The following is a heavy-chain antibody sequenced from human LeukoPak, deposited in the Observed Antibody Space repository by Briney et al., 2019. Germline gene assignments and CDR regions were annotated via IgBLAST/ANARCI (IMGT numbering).Heavy chain of an antibody. CDR1: GFTFSSYG. CDR2: IWYDGSNK. CDR3: ARDYVTIFGVVIENWFDP. V-gene: IGHV3-33*01. D-gene: IGHD3-3*01. J-gene: IGHJ5*02. Sequence: GGSLRLSCAASGFTFSSYGMHWVRQAPGKGLEWVAVIWYDGSNKYYADSVKGRFTISRDNSKNTLYLQMNSLRAENTAVYYCARDYVTIFGVVIENWFDPWGQGTLVTVSS.